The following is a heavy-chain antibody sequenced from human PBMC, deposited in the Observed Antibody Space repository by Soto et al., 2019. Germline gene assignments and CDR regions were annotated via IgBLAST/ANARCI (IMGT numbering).Heavy chain of an antibody. J-gene: IGHJ4*02. CDR2: IIPIFGTA. V-gene: IGHV1-69*01. CDR1: GGTFSSYA. D-gene: IGHD5-18*01. Sequence: QVQLVQSGAEVKKPGSSVKVSCKASGGTFSSYAISWVRQAPGQGLEWMGGIIPIFGTANYAQKFQGRVTITADESTSTAYMELSSLRSEDTAVYYCARGGVDTAMVGFYYFDYWGQGTLVTVSS. CDR3: ARGGVDTAMVGFYYFDY.